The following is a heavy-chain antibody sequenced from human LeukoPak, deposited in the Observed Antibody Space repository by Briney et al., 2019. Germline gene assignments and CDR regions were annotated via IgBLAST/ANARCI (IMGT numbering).Heavy chain of an antibody. CDR1: GCTFSSYG. D-gene: IGHD3-22*01. J-gene: IGHJ5*02. CDR3: ARDYSLTHSDYYDSSVP. CDR2: IWYDGSNK. V-gene: IGHV3-33*01. Sequence: GGSLRLSCAASGCTFSSYGMHWVRQAPGKGLEWVAVIWYDGSNKYYADSVKGRFTISRDNSKNTLYLQMNSLRAEDTAVYYCARDYSLTHSDYYDSSVPWGQGTLVTVSS.